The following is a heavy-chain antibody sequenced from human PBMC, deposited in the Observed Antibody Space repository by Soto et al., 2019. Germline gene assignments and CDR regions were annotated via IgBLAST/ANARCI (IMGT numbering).Heavy chain of an antibody. J-gene: IGHJ5*02. CDR1: GFTVSTNY. V-gene: IGHV3-53*01. CDR3: ARALPLTS. CDR2: IYSGGTT. Sequence: GSLRLSCAASGFTVSTNYMSWVRQAPGKGLEWVSIIYSGGTTYYADSVKGRFTISRDNSKNTVYLQMNSLRVEDTAMYYCARALPLTSWGQGTLVTVSS.